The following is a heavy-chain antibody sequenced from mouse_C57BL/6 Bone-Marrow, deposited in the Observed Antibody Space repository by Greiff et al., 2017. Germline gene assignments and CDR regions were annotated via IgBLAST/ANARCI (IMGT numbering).Heavy chain of an antibody. D-gene: IGHD2-4*01. CDR1: GYTFTGYW. Sequence: QVQLQQSGAELMKPGASVKLSCKATGYTFTGYWIEWVKQRPGHGLEWIGEILPGSGSTNYNEKVKGKATFTADTSSNTAYMQLSSLTTEDSAIYFWARRRIYYEYAWFAYWGQGTLVTGSA. CDR3: ARRRIYYEYAWFAY. V-gene: IGHV1-9*01. J-gene: IGHJ3*01. CDR2: ILPGSGST.